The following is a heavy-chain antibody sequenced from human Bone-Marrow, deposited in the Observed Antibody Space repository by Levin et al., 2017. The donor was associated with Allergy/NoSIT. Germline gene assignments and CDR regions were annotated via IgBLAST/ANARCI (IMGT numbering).Heavy chain of an antibody. CDR3: ASSSPPYYYGTSGFQA. CDR2: VYYTGTT. V-gene: IGHV4-61*01. J-gene: IGHJ4*02. D-gene: IGHD3-22*01. Sequence: PSQTLSLTCTVSGGSVDSARYHWSWIRQPPGKGLEWIGYVYYTGTTDYIAALKSRVTMSIDTSKNQFSLNLSSVTAADTAVYYCASSSPPYYYGTSGFQAWGQGTLVTVSS. CDR1: GGSVDSARYH.